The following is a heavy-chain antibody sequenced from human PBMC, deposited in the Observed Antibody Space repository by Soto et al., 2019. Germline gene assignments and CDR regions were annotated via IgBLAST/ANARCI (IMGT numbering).Heavy chain of an antibody. J-gene: IGHJ6*02. CDR3: ASDLVGASDSYGLDV. CDR1: GFTFSNYG. CDR2: IWHDGNNK. V-gene: IGHV3-33*01. D-gene: IGHD1-26*01. Sequence: HPGGSLRLSCAASGFTFSNYGMHWVRQAPGKWLEWVAIIWHDGNNKYYADSVRGRFIISRDNSKNRLYLQMNSLRAEDTAVYYCASDLVGASDSYGLDVWGQGXPVTV.